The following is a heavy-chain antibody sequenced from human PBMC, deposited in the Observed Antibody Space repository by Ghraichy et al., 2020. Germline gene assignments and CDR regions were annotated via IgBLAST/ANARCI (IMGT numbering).Heavy chain of an antibody. CDR2: ISGGAGST. J-gene: IGHJ5*02. D-gene: IGHD1-26*01. CDR3: AKGIYYDWFDP. CDR1: GFIFGSYG. V-gene: IGHV3-23*01. Sequence: GGSLRLSCAASGFIFGSYGMSWVRQSPGKGLEWVSSISGGAGSTYYAASVKGRFTISRDNSKNTLYMQMNGLRAGDTAVYYCAKGIYYDWFDPWGQGTLVTVSS.